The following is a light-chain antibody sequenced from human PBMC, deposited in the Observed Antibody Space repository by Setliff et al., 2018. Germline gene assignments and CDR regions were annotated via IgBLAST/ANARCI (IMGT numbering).Light chain of an antibody. V-gene: IGLV2-14*01. CDR3: SSYTSSSTRV. Sequence: QSALTQPASVSGSPGQSITISCTGTSSDVGYYNYXXXXXXXXXXXPXLMXXXVSNRPSGVSNRFSGSKSGNTASLTISGLQAEDEADYYCSSYTSSSTRVFGTGTKVTVL. J-gene: IGLJ1*01. CDR2: XVS. CDR1: SSDVGYYNY.